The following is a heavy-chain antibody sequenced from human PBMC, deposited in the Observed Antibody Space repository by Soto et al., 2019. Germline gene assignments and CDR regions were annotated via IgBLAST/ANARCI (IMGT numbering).Heavy chain of an antibody. CDR2: NK. V-gene: IGHV3-30*02. J-gene: IGHJ3*02. Sequence: GGSLRLSCAASGFAFSSYAMSWVRQAPGKGLEWVSSNKYYADSVKGRFTISRDNSKNTLYLQMNSLRAEDTAVYYCATGDSGSYLSGDAFDIWGQGTMVTVSS. D-gene: IGHD1-26*01. CDR3: ATGDSGSYLSGDAFDI. CDR1: GFAFSSYA.